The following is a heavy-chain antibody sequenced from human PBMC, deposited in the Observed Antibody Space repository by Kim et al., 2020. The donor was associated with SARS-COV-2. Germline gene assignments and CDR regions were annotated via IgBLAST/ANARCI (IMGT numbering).Heavy chain of an antibody. D-gene: IGHD3-22*01. CDR3: ARVFYYVFDY. CDR2: SEK. J-gene: IGHJ4*02. V-gene: IGHV3-7*01. Sequence: SEKYYVDSVKGRFTISRDNAKNSLYLQMNSLRAEDTAVYYCARVFYYVFDYWGQGTLVTVSS.